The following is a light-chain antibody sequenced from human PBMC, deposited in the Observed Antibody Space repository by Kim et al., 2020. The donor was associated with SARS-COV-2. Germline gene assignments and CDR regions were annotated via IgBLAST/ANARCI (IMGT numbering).Light chain of an antibody. CDR2: AAS. CDR3: QQYYGAPLT. CDR1: QDISTL. J-gene: IGKJ4*01. Sequence: ASVGDRVTITCRASQDISTLLAWYQQKPGNSPNLLIYAASTLHSGVPSRFSGSGSGTDFTLTISDLQPEDVATLYCQQYYGAPLTFGGGTKVDIK. V-gene: IGKV1-27*01.